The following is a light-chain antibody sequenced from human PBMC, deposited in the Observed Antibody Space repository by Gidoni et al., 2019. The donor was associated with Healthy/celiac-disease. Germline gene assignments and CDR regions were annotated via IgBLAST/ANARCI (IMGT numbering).Light chain of an antibody. CDR2: WAS. J-gene: IGKJ3*01. CDR3: QQYYSTLPRT. Sequence: DIVMTQSPDSLAVSLGERATINCKSSQSVFYSSNNKNYLAWYQQKPGQPPKLLIYWASTRESGVPDRFSGSGSGTDFTLTISSLQAEDVAVYYCQQYYSTLPRTFXPXTKVDIK. V-gene: IGKV4-1*01. CDR1: QSVFYSSNNKNY.